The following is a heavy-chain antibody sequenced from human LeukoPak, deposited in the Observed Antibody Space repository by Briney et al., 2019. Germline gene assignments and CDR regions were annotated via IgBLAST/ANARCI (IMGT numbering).Heavy chain of an antibody. CDR1: GFTFSNYG. CDR3: AKDLSSSRDY. Sequence: GGSLRLSCAASGFTFSNYGMNWVRQAPGKGLEWVSLISGSGGSTYYADSVKGRFTISRDNSKNTLYLQMNSLRAEDTAVYYCAKDLSSSRDYWGQGTLVTVSS. CDR2: ISGSGGST. D-gene: IGHD2-2*01. V-gene: IGHV3-23*01. J-gene: IGHJ4*02.